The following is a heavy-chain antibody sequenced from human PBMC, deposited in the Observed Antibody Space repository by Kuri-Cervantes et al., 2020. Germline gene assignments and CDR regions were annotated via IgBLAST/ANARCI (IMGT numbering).Heavy chain of an antibody. CDR1: GFTVISNY. CDR2: IYSGGST. CDR3: SRPPGAFDI. V-gene: IGHV3-53*01. J-gene: IGHJ3*02. Sequence: GESLKISCAVSGFTVISNYMNWVRQAPGKGLEWVSIIYSGGSTYYADSVKGRFTISRDNAKNSLYLQMNSLRAEDTAVYYCSRPPGAFDIWGQGTMVTVSS.